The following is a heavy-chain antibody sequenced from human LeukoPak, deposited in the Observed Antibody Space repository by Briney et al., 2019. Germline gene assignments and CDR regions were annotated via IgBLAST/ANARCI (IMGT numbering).Heavy chain of an antibody. CDR1: GFTFSNYV. D-gene: IGHD6-19*01. V-gene: IGHV3-23*01. CDR3: AKASGQWLVTH. CDR2: ISGSGGST. J-gene: IGHJ4*02. Sequence: PGGSLRLSCAASGFTFSNYVMNWVRQAPGKGLEWVSAISGSGGSTYYADSVKGRFTISRDNSENTLYLQMNSLRAEDTAVYYCAKASGQWLVTHWGQGTLVTVSS.